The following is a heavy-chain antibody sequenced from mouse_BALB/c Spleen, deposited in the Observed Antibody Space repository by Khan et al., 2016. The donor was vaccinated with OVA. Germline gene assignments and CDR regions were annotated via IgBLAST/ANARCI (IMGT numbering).Heavy chain of an antibody. D-gene: IGHD1-1*01. Sequence: EVQLQESGPGLVKPSQSLSLTCTVTGYSITSDYAWNWIRQFPGNTLEWMGYISYSGRTSYNPSLKSRISITRDTSKNQFFLQLNSVTTEDTATYDCAGCGTITTVVTTDFDYWGQGTTLTVAS. CDR2: ISYSGRT. V-gene: IGHV3-2*02. CDR3: AGCGTITTVVTTDFDY. J-gene: IGHJ2*01. CDR1: GYSITSDYA.